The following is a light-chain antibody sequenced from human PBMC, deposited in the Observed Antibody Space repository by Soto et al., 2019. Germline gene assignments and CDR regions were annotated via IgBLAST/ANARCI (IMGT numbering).Light chain of an antibody. CDR3: QQYNNWPPWT. CDR1: QRISND. V-gene: IGKV3-15*01. J-gene: IGKJ1*01. Sequence: IVWTQSPATLSVSPGERVIVSCRASQRISNDLAWYQQKAGQAPRLLIYDASTRATGIPARFSGSGSGTEYTLTISSLQSEDFAVYFCQQYNNWPPWTFGQGTKVDIK. CDR2: DAS.